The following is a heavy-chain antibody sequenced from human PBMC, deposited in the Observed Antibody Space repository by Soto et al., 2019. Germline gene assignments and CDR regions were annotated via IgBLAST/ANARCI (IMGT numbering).Heavy chain of an antibody. J-gene: IGHJ4*02. CDR2: ISSSSSTI. CDR3: ARGADFWSGYYTIQQFDY. Sequence: GGSLRLSCAASGFTFSSYSMNWVRQAPGKGLEWVSYISSSSSTIYYADSVKGRFTISRDNAKNSLYLQMNSLRAEDTAVYYCARGADFWSGYYTIQQFDYWGQGTLVTVSS. V-gene: IGHV3-48*01. CDR1: GFTFSSYS. D-gene: IGHD3-3*01.